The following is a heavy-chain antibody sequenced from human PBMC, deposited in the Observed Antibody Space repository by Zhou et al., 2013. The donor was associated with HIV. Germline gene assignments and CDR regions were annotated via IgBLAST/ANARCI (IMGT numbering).Heavy chain of an antibody. CDR2: IIPVRKTS. Sequence: QVQLVQSGAQLKKPGSSVTVSCRPAGGTFSTYAFSWVRQAPGQRPEWLGGIIPVRKTSDYVEAFQDRFSISKDESTSTAYMELSSLRSEDTAVYYCARKDYGGKPLNYYGMDVWGQGTTVTVSS. D-gene: IGHD4-17*01. CDR1: GGTFSTYA. V-gene: IGHV1-69*05. J-gene: IGHJ6*02. CDR3: ARKDYGGKPLNYYGMDV.